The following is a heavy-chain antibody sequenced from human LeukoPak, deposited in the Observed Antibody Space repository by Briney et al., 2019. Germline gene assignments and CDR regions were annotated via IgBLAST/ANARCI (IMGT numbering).Heavy chain of an antibody. D-gene: IGHD3-3*01. J-gene: IGHJ3*01. CDR3: VIRSFAAFTL. Sequence: PGGSLRLSCAASGFSSSDQYVDWVRQAPGKGLEWVGRTTDKAHSYTAQYATSVKGRFTISRDESENSLYLQMNAVKTEDTAVYYCVIRSFAAFTLWGQGTMVTVSS. CDR1: GFSSSDQY. V-gene: IGHV3-72*01. CDR2: TTDKAHSYTA.